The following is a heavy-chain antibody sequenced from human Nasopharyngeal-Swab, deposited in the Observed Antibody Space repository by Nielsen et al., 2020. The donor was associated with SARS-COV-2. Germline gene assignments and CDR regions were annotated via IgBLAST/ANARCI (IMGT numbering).Heavy chain of an antibody. J-gene: IGHJ6*03. Sequence: SVKVSCKASGGAFSSYAISWVRQAPGQGLEWMGGIIPIFGTANYAQKFQGRVTITADESTSTAYMELSSLRSEDTAVYYCARAKGYYYYMDVWGKGTTVTVSS. V-gene: IGHV1-69*13. CDR3: ARAKGYYYYMDV. CDR2: IIPIFGTA. CDR1: GGAFSSYA.